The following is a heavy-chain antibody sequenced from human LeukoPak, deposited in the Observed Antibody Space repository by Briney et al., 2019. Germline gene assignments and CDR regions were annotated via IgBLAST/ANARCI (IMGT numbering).Heavy chain of an antibody. J-gene: IGHJ6*03. CDR3: ARHNPICSSTSCYLWEYYYYYMDV. D-gene: IGHD2-2*01. Sequence: PSETLSLTCTVSGGSISSGSYCWSWIRQPAGKGLEWIGYIYYSGSTNYNPSLKSRLTISVDTSKNQFSLKLSSVTAADTAVYYCARHNPICSSTSCYLWEYYYYYMDVWGKGTTVTISS. V-gene: IGHV4-61*10. CDR2: IYYSGST. CDR1: GGSISSGSYC.